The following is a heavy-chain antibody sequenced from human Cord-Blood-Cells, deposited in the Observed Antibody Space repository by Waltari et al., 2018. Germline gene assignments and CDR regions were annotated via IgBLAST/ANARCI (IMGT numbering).Heavy chain of an antibody. J-gene: IGHJ6*02. V-gene: IGHV1-69*12. CDR1: GGTFSSYA. D-gene: IGHD1-7*01. CDR3: ARGGNYVNYYYGMDV. Sequence: QVQLVQSGAEVKKPGSSVKVSCKASGGTFSSYAISWVRQAPGQGLEWMGGVIPSVGTDNYAQKFQGRVTITADESTSTAYMELSSLRSEDTAVYYCARGGNYVNYYYGMDVWGQGTTVTVSS. CDR2: VIPSVGTD.